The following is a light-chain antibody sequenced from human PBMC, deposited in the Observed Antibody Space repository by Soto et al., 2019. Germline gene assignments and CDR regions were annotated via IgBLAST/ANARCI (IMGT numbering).Light chain of an antibody. CDR3: EQYGSSPRT. CDR2: GAS. V-gene: IGKV3-20*01. J-gene: IGKJ1*01. Sequence: EIVLTQSPGTLSLSPGERATLSCRASQSVAGSYLAWYQQKPGQAPRLLIFGASSRATGIPDRFSGSGSGTGFTLTISRLEPEDFAVYYCEQYGSSPRTFGQGTKVEFK. CDR1: QSVAGSY.